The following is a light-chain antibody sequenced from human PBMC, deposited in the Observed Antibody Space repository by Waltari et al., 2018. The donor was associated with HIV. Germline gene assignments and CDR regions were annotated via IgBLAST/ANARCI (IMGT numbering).Light chain of an antibody. J-gene: IGLJ3*02. CDR1: SPNVGNNY. CDR2: SNN. Sequence: QSVLTQPPSASGTPGQRVTISCSGSSPNVGNNYVYWYQQVPGTAPKLLIVSNNQRPSGVPDRFSGSKSGTSASLAISGLQSEDEADYYCATWDGSLNAWVFGGGTKLTVL. CDR3: ATWDGSLNAWV. V-gene: IGLV1-47*02.